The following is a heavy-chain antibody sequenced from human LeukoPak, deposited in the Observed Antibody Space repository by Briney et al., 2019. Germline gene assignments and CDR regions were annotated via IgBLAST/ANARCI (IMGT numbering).Heavy chain of an antibody. CDR3: AKWKYSNSGIDDY. D-gene: IGHD6-6*01. CDR2: ISGSGDNT. CDR1: GFTFSSYA. J-gene: IGHJ4*02. Sequence: GGSLRLSCAASGFTFSSYAMSWVRQVPGKGLEWGSVISGSGDNTYYADSVKGRFTISRDNSKNMLYLQMNSLRAEDTAVYYCAKWKYSNSGIDDYWGQGTLVTVSS. V-gene: IGHV3-23*01.